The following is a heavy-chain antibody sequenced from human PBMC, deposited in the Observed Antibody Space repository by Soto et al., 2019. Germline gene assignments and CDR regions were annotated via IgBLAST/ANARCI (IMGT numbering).Heavy chain of an antibody. CDR2: ISPFGGAT. D-gene: IGHD3-16*01. V-gene: IGHV1-46*01. J-gene: IGHJ6*02. CDR3: AKGRGGKTVANFGMDV. CDR1: GDSVSNDY. Sequence: ASVKVYCKASGDSVSNDYLHWVRQAPGQGFEWLGLISPFGGATAYAQRFKGRVTVTMDKSSTTFYLELSSLRSDDTAVYYCAKGRGGKTVANFGMDVWGQGVTVTVSS.